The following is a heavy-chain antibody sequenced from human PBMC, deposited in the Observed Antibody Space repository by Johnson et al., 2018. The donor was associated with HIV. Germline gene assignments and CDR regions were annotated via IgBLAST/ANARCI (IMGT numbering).Heavy chain of an antibody. CDR2: IKQEGSEK. Sequence: VQLVESGGGLVQPGGSLGLSCAASGFTFSNLWLHWVRQAPGKGLEWVANIKQEGSEKNYVDYVKGRFTISRDNAKNSVYLQMNSLRAEDTAMYYCSRHSPRGYSGYDAFDIWGQGTMVTVS. V-gene: IGHV3-7*03. D-gene: IGHD5-12*01. CDR1: GFTFSNLW. J-gene: IGHJ3*02. CDR3: SRHSPRGYSGYDAFDI.